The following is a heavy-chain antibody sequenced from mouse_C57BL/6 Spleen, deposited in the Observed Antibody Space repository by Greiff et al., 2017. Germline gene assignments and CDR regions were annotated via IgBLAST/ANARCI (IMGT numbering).Heavy chain of an antibody. V-gene: IGHV1-52*01. J-gene: IGHJ1*03. D-gene: IGHD2-4*01. CDR3: ARRGDYEGYFDV. CDR2: IDPSDSET. CDR1: GYTFTSYW. Sequence: QVQLQQPGAELVRPGSSVKLSCKASGYTFTSYWMHWVKQRPIQGLEWIGNIDPSDSETHYNQKFKDKATLTVDKSSSTAYMQLSSLTSADSAVYYCARRGDYEGYFDVWGTGTTVTVSS.